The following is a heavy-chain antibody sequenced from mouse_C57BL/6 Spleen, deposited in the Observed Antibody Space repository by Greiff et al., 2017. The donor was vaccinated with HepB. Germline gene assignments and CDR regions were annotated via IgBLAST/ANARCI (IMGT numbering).Heavy chain of an antibody. D-gene: IGHD1-1*01. V-gene: IGHV14-2*01. Sequence: EVQLQQSGAELVKPGASVKLSCTASGFNIKDYYMHWVKQRTEQGLEWIGRIDPEDGDTKYAPKFQGKATITADTSSNTAYLQLSSLTSEDTAVYYCARIYYYGSSSWYFDVWGTGTTVTVSS. CDR3: ARIYYYGSSSWYFDV. J-gene: IGHJ1*03. CDR2: IDPEDGDT. CDR1: GFNIKDYY.